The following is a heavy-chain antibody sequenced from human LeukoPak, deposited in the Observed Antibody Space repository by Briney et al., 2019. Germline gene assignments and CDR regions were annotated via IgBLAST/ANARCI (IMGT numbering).Heavy chain of an antibody. D-gene: IGHD6-13*01. CDR3: ARDKAADPYFDY. CDR2: INPNSGDT. J-gene: IGHJ4*02. V-gene: IGHV1-2*02. Sequence: ASVKVSCKASGYTFTGYYMHWVRQAPGQGLEWMGWINPNSGDTNYAQKFQGRVTMTRDTSISTAYMELSRLRSDDTAVYYCARDKAADPYFDYWGQGTLVTVSS. CDR1: GYTFTGYY.